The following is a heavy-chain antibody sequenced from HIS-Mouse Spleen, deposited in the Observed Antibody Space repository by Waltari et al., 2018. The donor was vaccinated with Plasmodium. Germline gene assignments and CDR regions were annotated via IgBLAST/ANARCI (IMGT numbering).Heavy chain of an antibody. CDR3: AKAQGVINFDY. D-gene: IGHD3-16*01. V-gene: IGHV3-30*18. CDR1: GFTFSSYG. J-gene: IGHJ4*02. CDR2: ISYDGSNK. Sequence: GFTFSSYGMHWVRQAPGKGLEWVAVISYDGSNKYYADSVKGRFTISRDNSKNTLYLQMNSLRAEDTAVYYCAKAQGVINFDYWGQGTLVTVSS.